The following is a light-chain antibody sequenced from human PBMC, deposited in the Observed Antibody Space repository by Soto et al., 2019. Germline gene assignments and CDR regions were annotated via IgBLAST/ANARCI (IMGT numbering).Light chain of an antibody. CDR2: TIS. V-gene: IGKV2-30*01. Sequence: DVVMTQSPLSLPVPLGQPASISCRSSQGLVLSDGNTYLSWFHQRPGQSPRRLIYTISDRASGVPDRFSGSGSGTDFTLKISGLAAEDVGVYYCMQSAHWPWTFGPGTKVEV. CDR1: QGLVLSDGNTY. J-gene: IGKJ1*01. CDR3: MQSAHWPWT.